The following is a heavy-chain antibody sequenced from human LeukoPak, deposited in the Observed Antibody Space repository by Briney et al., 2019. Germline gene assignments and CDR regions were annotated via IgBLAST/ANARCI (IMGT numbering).Heavy chain of an antibody. D-gene: IGHD2-2*02. CDR2: MNPNSGNT. CDR1: GYTSTSYD. Sequence: ASVKVSCKASGYTSTSYDINWVRQATGQGLEWMGWMNPNSGNTGYAQKFQGRVTITRNTSISTAYMELSSLRSEDTAVYYCARAQVVPAAIGEFDPWGQGTLVTVSS. CDR3: ARAQVVPAAIGEFDP. J-gene: IGHJ5*02. V-gene: IGHV1-8*03.